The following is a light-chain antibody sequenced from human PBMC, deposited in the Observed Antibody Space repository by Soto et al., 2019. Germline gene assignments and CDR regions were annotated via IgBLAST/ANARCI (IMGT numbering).Light chain of an antibody. CDR1: SSDVGGYNY. V-gene: IGLV2-14*01. J-gene: IGLJ2*01. CDR3: SSYTSSRTYVL. Sequence: QSALTQPASVSGSPGQSITISCTGTSSDVGGYNYVSWYQQHPGKAPKLMIYEVSNRPSGVSNRFSGSKSGNTPSLTISGPKAESGADYYCSSYTSSRTYVLFGGGTKLPVL. CDR2: EVS.